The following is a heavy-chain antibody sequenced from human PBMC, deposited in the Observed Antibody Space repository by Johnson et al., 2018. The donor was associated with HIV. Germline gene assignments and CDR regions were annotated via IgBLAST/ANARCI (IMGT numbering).Heavy chain of an antibody. J-gene: IGHJ3*02. D-gene: IGHD3-22*01. Sequence: SSGTTVYNADSVKGRFSISRDNAKQSLYLQMNSLRAEDTAVYYCARDRGYWDAFDIWGQGTMVTVSS. CDR2: SSGTTV. V-gene: IGHV3-11*04. CDR3: ARDRGYWDAFDI.